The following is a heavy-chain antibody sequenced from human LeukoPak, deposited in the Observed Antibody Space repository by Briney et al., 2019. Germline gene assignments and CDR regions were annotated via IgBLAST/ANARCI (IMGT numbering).Heavy chain of an antibody. CDR1: GFTFSSYW. V-gene: IGHV3-7*01. CDR2: IKQDGSEK. Sequence: GGSLTLSCAASGFTFSSYWMTWVRQAPGKGLEWVANIKQDGSEKYYVHSVKGRFTISRDNAKNSLDLQMNSLTDEDTAVYYCTRVQTAAGDYWGQGTLVTVSS. J-gene: IGHJ4*02. CDR3: TRVQTAAGDY. D-gene: IGHD6-13*01.